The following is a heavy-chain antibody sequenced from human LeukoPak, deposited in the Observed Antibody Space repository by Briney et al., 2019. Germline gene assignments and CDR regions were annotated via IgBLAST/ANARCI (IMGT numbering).Heavy chain of an antibody. CDR3: ASLVGATTNY. V-gene: IGHV4-34*01. Sequence: SETLSLTCAVYGGSFSGYYWSWIRQPPGKGLEWIGEINHSGSTNYNPSLKSRVTISVDTSKNQFSLKLSSVTAADTAVYYYASLVGATTNYWGQGTLVTVSS. J-gene: IGHJ4*02. D-gene: IGHD1-26*01. CDR1: GGSFSGYY. CDR2: INHSGST.